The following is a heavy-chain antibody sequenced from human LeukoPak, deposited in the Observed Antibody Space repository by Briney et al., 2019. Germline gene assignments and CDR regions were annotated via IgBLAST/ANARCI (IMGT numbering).Heavy chain of an antibody. CDR1: GFTFSSYS. J-gene: IGHJ4*02. D-gene: IGHD3-16*01. V-gene: IGHV3-48*01. CDR2: ISSSSSTI. CDR3: AREYTGGLIDY. Sequence: GGSLRLSCAASGFTFSSYSMNWVRQAPGKGLEWVSYISSSSSTIYYADSVKGRFTISRDNAKNSLYLQMNSLRAEDTAVYYCAREYTGGLIDYWGQGTLVTVSS.